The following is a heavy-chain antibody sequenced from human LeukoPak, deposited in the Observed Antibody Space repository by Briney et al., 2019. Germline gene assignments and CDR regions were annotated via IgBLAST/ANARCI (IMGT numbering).Heavy chain of an antibody. Sequence: GGSLRLSCAASGFTFSSYSMNWVRQAPGKGLEWVSSISSSSSYIYYADSVKGRFTISRGNAKNSLYLQMNSLRAEDTAVYYCARDFSGYGAYWGQGTLVTVSS. V-gene: IGHV3-21*03. J-gene: IGHJ4*02. CDR3: ARDFSGYGAY. CDR2: ISSSSSYI. CDR1: GFTFSSYS. D-gene: IGHD5-12*01.